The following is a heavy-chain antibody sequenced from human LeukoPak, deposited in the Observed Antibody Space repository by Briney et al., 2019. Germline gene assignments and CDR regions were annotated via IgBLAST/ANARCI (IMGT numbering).Heavy chain of an antibody. CDR2: IRSKAYGGTT. J-gene: IGHJ4*02. CDR1: GFTICDYA. Sequence: GRSLRLSCTGSGFTICDYAMSWFRQAPGKGLEWVGIIRSKAYGGTTGYAASVKGRFSISRDDSQTTAYLQLNSLRTEDTAVYYCSRVSSTAAAVSYWGQGALVTVSS. CDR3: SRVSSTAAAVSY. D-gene: IGHD6-13*01. V-gene: IGHV3-49*03.